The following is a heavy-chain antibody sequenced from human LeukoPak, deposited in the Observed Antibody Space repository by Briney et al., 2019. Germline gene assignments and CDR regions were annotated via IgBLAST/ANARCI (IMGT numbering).Heavy chain of an antibody. D-gene: IGHD1-14*01. CDR1: GGSISSSNW. CDR2: IYHSGST. V-gene: IGHV4-4*02. Sequence: ETLSLTCAVSGGSISSSNWWSWVRQPPGKGLEWIGEIYHSGSTNYNPSLKSRVTISVDKSKNQFSLKLSSVTAADTAVYYCASGSYNRGYYFDYWGQGTLVTVSS. CDR3: ASGSYNRGYYFDY. J-gene: IGHJ4*02.